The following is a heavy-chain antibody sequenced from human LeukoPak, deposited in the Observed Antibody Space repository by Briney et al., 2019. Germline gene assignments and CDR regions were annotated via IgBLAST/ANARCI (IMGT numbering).Heavy chain of an antibody. CDR2: GYYSGST. CDR1: GGSLSSTSYY. Sequence: SETLSLTCTVSGGSLSSTSYYWGWIRQPPGKGLEWIGSGYYSGSTYYNPSLKSRVTISVDTSKNQFSLELSSVTAADTAVYYCARVFSNYDFWSGYPNWFDPWGQGTLVTVSS. J-gene: IGHJ5*02. D-gene: IGHD3-3*01. CDR3: ARVFSNYDFWSGYPNWFDP. V-gene: IGHV4-39*01.